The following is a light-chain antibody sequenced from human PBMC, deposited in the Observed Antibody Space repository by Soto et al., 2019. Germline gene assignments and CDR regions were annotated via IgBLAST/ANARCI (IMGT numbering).Light chain of an antibody. CDR3: QKYDDWPPIT. J-gene: IGKJ5*01. CDR1: QGIGST. Sequence: EIVMTQSPATLSVSPGERATLSCRASQGIGSTLAWYQQKPGQTPKLLIFDASNRATGVPDRFSGSGSGTEFTFTISRLQSEDFAVYYCQKYDDWPPITFGQGTRLEIK. CDR2: DAS. V-gene: IGKV3-15*01.